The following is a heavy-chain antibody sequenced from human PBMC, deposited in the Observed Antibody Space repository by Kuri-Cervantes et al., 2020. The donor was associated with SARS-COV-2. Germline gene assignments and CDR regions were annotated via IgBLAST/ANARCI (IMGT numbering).Heavy chain of an antibody. CDR2: LSYDVSNK. V-gene: IGHV3-30-3*01. CDR1: GFTFSSYA. D-gene: IGHD6-19*01. CDR3: ARELGSSDCNDAFDI. Sequence: GASMKISCAASGFTFSSYAMHWVRQAPGKVLEWVAVLSYDVSNKYYADSVKGRFTISRDNSKNTLYLQMNSLRAEDAAVYYCARELGSSDCNDAFDIWGQGTMVTVSS. J-gene: IGHJ3*02.